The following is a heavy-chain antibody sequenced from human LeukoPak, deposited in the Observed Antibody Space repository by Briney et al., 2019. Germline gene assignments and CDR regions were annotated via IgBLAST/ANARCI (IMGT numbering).Heavy chain of an antibody. V-gene: IGHV1-8*01. CDR1: GYTFTSYD. CDR3: ARGSPRYSSSWYDY. D-gene: IGHD6-13*01. Sequence: ASVKVSCKASGYTFTSYDINWVRQATGQGLEWMGWMNPNSGNTGYAQKFQGRATMTRNASISTAYMELSSLRSEDTAVYYCARGSPRYSSSWYDYWGQGTLVTVSS. J-gene: IGHJ4*02. CDR2: MNPNSGNT.